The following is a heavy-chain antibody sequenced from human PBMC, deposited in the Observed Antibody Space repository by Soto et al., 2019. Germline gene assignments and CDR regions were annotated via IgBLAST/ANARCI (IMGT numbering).Heavy chain of an antibody. J-gene: IGHJ5*02. V-gene: IGHV1-18*01. Sequence: QVQLVQSGAEVKKPGASVKVSCKTSGYTFTSYSISWVRQAPGQGLEWMGWINVYNGNTKYAQNLQGRVTMTTDTSTSTAYMEVRSLRADDTAVDYCARDLAVGWFDPWGQGTLVTVSS. CDR2: INVYNGNT. CDR3: ARDLAVGWFDP. CDR1: GYTFTSYS. D-gene: IGHD2-2*01.